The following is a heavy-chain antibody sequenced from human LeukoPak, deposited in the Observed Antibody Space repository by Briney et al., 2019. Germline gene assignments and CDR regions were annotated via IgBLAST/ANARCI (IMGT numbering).Heavy chain of an antibody. CDR3: AKSFMIVVVGKDDAFDI. J-gene: IGHJ3*02. CDR2: ISWNSGSI. CDR1: GFTFDDYA. D-gene: IGHD3-22*01. V-gene: IGHV3-9*01. Sequence: GGSLRLSCAACGFTFDDYAMHWVRQAPGKGLEWVSGISWNSGSIGYADSVKGRFTISRDNAKNSLYLQMNSLRAEDTALYYCAKSFMIVVVGKDDAFDIWGQGTMVTVSS.